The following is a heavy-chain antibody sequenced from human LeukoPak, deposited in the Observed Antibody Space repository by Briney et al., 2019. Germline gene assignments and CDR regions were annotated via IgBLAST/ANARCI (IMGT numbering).Heavy chain of an antibody. J-gene: IGHJ4*02. CDR3: AKALSGARYFDY. CDR1: GFYFGGHA. V-gene: IGHV3-48*01. Sequence: GGSLRLSCVASGFYFGGHAMHWLRQAPWKGLEWVAYITYGSDTIFYADSVKGRFTVSRDNSKNTLYLQMNSLRAEDTAVYYCAKALSGARYFDYWGQGTLVTVSS. D-gene: IGHD1-26*01. CDR2: ITYGSDTI.